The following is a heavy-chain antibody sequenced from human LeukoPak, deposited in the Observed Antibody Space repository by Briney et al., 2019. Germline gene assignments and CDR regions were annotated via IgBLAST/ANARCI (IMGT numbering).Heavy chain of an antibody. CDR1: GGSISSGDYY. CDR3: ARGVPCSSTSCYDYFDY. D-gene: IGHD2-2*01. CDR2: IYYSGST. V-gene: IGHV4-30-4*01. Sequence: SETLSLTCTVSGGSISSGDYYWSWIRQPPGKGLEWIGYIYYSGSTYYNPSLKSRVTISVDTSKNQFSLKLSSVTAADTAVYYCARGVPCSSTSCYDYFDYWGQGTLVTVSS. J-gene: IGHJ4*02.